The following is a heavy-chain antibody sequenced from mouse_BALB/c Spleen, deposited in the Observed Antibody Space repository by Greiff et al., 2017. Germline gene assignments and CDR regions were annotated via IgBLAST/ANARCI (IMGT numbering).Heavy chain of an antibody. CDR1: GYTFTSYW. J-gene: IGHJ2*01. CDR2: INPSTGYT. Sequence: QVQLQQSGAELAKPGASVKMSCKASGYTFTSYWMHWVKQRPGQGLEWIGYINPSTGYTEYNQKFKDKATLTADKSSSTAYMQLSSLTSEDSAVYYCASFYYYGSSAVDYWGQGTTLTVSS. V-gene: IGHV1-7*01. D-gene: IGHD1-1*01. CDR3: ASFYYYGSSAVDY.